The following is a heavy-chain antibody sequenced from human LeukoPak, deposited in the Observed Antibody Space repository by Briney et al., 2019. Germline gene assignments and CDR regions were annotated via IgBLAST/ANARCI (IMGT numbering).Heavy chain of an antibody. J-gene: IGHJ4*02. V-gene: IGHV3-21*01. CDR2: ISTSRSYI. Sequence: GGSLRLSCAASGFTFRSYSMNWVRQAPGKGLEWVSSISTSRSYIYYADSVKGRFTISRDNAKNSLYLQMNSLRAEDTAVYYCASAGLVYSSGWYLETPFDYWGQGTLVTVSS. CDR1: GFTFRSYS. CDR3: ASAGLVYSSGWYLETPFDY. D-gene: IGHD6-13*01.